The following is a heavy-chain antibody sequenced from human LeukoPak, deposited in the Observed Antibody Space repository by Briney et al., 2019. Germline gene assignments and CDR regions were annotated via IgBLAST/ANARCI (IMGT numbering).Heavy chain of an antibody. CDR2: IYYSGST. D-gene: IGHD1-20*01. CDR1: GGSISSGSYY. CDR3: ARHFRYGWNEPFGY. J-gene: IGHJ4*02. Sequence: SETLSLTCTVSGGSISSGSYYWGWIRQPPGEGLEWIGSIYYSGSTYYNPSLKSRVTISADTAKNQFSLRLSSVTAADTAVYYCARHFRYGWNEPFGYWGQGSLVTVSS. V-gene: IGHV4-39*01.